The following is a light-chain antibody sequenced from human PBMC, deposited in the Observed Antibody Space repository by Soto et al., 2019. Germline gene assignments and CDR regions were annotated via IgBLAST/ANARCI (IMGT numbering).Light chain of an antibody. CDR1: QSVTSSH. CDR2: DAS. J-gene: IGKJ5*01. Sequence: EIVLTQSPATLSLSPGERATLSCGASQSVTSSHLAWYQQQPGLAPRLLIYDASRRATGIPDRFSGSGSGRDFTLTISRLEHEDFAVYFCQQYGSSPLTFGQGTRLEIK. CDR3: QQYGSSPLT. V-gene: IGKV3D-20*01.